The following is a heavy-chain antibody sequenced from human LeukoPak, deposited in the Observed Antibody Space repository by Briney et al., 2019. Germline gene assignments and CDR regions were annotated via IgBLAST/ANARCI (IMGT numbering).Heavy chain of an antibody. CDR3: ARDRSYSSLRWFDP. CDR2: IYYSGST. CDR1: GVSISSHY. V-gene: IGHV4-59*11. J-gene: IGHJ5*02. D-gene: IGHD6-13*01. Sequence: SETLSLTCTVSGVSISSHYWSWIRQPPGKGLEWIGYIYYSGSTNYNPSLKSRVTISVDTSKNQFSLKLSSVTAADTAVYYCARDRSYSSLRWFDPWGQGTLVTVSS.